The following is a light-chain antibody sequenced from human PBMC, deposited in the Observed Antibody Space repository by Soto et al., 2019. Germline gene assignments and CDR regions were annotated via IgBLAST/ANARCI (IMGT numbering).Light chain of an antibody. J-gene: IGLJ1*01. CDR3: AAWDDSLNGLV. CDR2: NNN. CDR1: SSNIGSNT. V-gene: IGLV1-44*01. Sequence: QSVLTQPPSASGTPGQRVTISCSGSSSNIGSNTVNWYQQLPGTAPKLLIYNNNQRPSGVPDRFSASTTGTTAALAISGRQSDDEADYYCAAWDDSLNGLVFGTGTKVTVL.